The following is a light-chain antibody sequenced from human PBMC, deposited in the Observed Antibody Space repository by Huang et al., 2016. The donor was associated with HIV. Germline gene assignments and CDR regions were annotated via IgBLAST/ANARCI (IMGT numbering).Light chain of an antibody. CDR1: QPLVHTDGNTY. J-gene: IGKJ1*01. CDR2: KVS. CDR3: MQGTHWPPGT. Sequence: DVMMTQSPLLLLSTLGQPAAISCRSSQPLVHTDGNTYLNWFLQRPGQSPRRLIYKVSNRDSGVPDRFTGSGSGIEFTLTISRVEAEDVGIYYCMQGTHWPPGTFGQGTKVEIK. V-gene: IGKV2-30*02.